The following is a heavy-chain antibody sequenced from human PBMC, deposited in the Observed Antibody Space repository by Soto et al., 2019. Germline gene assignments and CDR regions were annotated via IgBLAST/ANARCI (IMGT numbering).Heavy chain of an antibody. CDR1: DASVWSDSYF. J-gene: IGHJ4*02. CDR2: ISHTGDT. D-gene: IGHD1-26*01. Sequence: SETLSLTCTVSDASVWSDSYFWTWIRQPPGKGLEWIAYISHTGDTNYNPSLKSRVTISIDTSRNQFSLTVTSVTAADTAVYFCARIVVGVTVDLWGQGSLVTVS. V-gene: IGHV4-61*01. CDR3: ARIVVGVTVDL.